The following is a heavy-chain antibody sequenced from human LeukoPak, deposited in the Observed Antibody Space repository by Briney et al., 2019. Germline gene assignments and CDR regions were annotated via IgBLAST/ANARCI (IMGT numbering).Heavy chain of an antibody. CDR3: TTYGSGRKFDY. D-gene: IGHD3-10*01. V-gene: IGHV3-15*04. J-gene: IGHJ4*02. Sequence: GGSLRLSCAASGFTFSSYSMNWVRQAPGKGLEWVGRIESKTDGGTTDYAAPVKGRFTISGDDSTNTLYLQMNSLKSEDTAVYYCTTYGSGRKFDYWGQGILVTVSS. CDR1: GFTFSSYS. CDR2: IESKTDGGTT.